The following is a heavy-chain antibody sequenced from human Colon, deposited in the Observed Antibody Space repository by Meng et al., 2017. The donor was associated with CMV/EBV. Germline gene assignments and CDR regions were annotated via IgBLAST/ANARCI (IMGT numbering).Heavy chain of an antibody. CDR3: AKYALGYYGSGSYFEY. CDR2: LSGIGDST. CDR1: GFSFRSYT. V-gene: IGHV3-23*01. J-gene: IGHJ4*02. Sequence: GESLKISCTASGFSFRSYTMGWVRQAPGKGLEWVSGLSGIGDSTYYADSVKGRFTISRDNSKNSLYLQMDSLRAEDMAFYYCAKYALGYYGSGSYFEYWGQGTLVTVSS. D-gene: IGHD3-10*01.